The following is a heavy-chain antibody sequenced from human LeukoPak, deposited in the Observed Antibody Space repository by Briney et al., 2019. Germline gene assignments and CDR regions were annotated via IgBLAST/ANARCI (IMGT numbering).Heavy chain of an antibody. J-gene: IGHJ6*02. CDR1: GGSISSYY. CDR2: IYYSGST. Sequence: RPSETLSLTYTVSGGSISSYYWSWIRQPPGKGLEWIGYIYYSGSTNYNPSLKSRVTISVDTSKNQFSLKLSSVTAADTAVYYCAREDSEKYYYYGMDVWGQGTTVTVSS. D-gene: IGHD3/OR15-3a*01. V-gene: IGHV4-59*12. CDR3: AREDSEKYYYYGMDV.